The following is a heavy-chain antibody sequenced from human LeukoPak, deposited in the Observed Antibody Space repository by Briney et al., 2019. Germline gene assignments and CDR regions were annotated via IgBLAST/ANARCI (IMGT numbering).Heavy chain of an antibody. CDR2: IYTSGST. D-gene: IGHD3-16*01. CDR3: ARTQGDLVPFDY. CDR1: GDSISSYY. Sequence: SETLSLTCTVSGDSISSYYWSWIRQPAGKGLEWIGRIYTSGSTNYNPSLKSRVTMSVDTSKDQFSLKLSSVTAADTAVYYCARTQGDLVPFDYWGQGTLVTVSS. J-gene: IGHJ4*02. V-gene: IGHV4-4*07.